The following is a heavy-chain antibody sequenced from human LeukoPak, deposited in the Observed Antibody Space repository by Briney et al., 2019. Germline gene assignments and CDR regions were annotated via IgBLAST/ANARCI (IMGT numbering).Heavy chain of an antibody. V-gene: IGHV1-2*02. J-gene: IGHJ4*02. Sequence: ASVKVSCKTSGYTFTYFYIHWVRQAPGQGLEWMGWINPNSGGTNYAQKFQGGVTMTRDTSITTAYMELSSLRSDDTAVYYCARDVGEYCSSTNCYASHYWGQGTLVTVSS. D-gene: IGHD2-2*01. CDR2: INPNSGGT. CDR1: GYTFTYFY. CDR3: ARDVGEYCSSTNCYASHY.